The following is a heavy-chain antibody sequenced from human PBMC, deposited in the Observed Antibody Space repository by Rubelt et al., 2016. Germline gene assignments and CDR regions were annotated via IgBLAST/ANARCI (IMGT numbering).Heavy chain of an antibody. CDR2: IYYSGST. Sequence: QVQLQESGPGLVKPSQTLSLTCTVSGASIRDRSGGSYWSWTRQHPEKGLEWIGYIYYSGSTYYNPSLKSRVTISVDTSKNQFSLKLSSVTAADTAVYYCARVTGGSSDYWGQGTLVTVSS. CDR1: GASIRDRSGGSY. J-gene: IGHJ4*02. D-gene: IGHD3-16*01. V-gene: IGHV4-31*03. CDR3: ARVTGGSSDY.